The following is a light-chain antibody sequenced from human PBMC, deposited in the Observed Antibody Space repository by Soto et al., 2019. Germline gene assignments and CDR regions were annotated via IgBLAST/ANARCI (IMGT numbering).Light chain of an antibody. CDR1: QSVSTF. J-gene: IGKJ5*01. Sequence: EIVLTRSPATLSLSPGERATLSCRTSQSVSTFLAWYQQKPGQAPRLLIYDASIRAAGIPARFSGSGSGTDFTLTISSLEPDDFAVYYCQQRSNSFGHGTRLENK. V-gene: IGKV3-11*01. CDR2: DAS. CDR3: QQRSNS.